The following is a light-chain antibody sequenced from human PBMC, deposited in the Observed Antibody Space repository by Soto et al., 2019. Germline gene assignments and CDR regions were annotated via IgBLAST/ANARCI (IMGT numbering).Light chain of an antibody. V-gene: IGKV3-20*01. CDR1: QGVTSTY. Sequence: EMDLTQSPGTLSLSPGERATLSCRASQGVTSTYVAWYQQKPGQAPRLLLFGASIRDTAIPVRFSGSGSGTDFTLTITRLEPEAFAVYYCHQYGSSPCTFGQGTKVEGK. CDR3: HQYGSSPCT. J-gene: IGKJ1*01. CDR2: GAS.